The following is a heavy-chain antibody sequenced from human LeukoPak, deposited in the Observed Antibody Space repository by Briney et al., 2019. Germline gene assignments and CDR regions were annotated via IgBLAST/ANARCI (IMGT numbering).Heavy chain of an antibody. Sequence: ASVKVSCKASGGTFSSYAISWVRQAPGQGLEWMGRIIPILGIANYAQKFQGRVTITADKSTSTAYMELSSLRSEDTAVYYCATLGYCSGGSCYSRYYYYGMDVWGQGTTVTVSS. CDR1: GGTFSSYA. D-gene: IGHD2-15*01. V-gene: IGHV1-69*04. J-gene: IGHJ6*02. CDR3: ATLGYCSGGSCYSRYYYYGMDV. CDR2: IIPILGIA.